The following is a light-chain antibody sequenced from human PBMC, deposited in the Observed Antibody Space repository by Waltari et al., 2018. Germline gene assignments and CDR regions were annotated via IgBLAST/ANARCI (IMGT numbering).Light chain of an antibody. CDR3: QPHERFPAA. J-gene: IGKJ1*01. CDR2: AAS. V-gene: IGKV3-20*01. Sequence: EVVLTQSPGTLSLSPGERATLSCRASQSVNKYFAWYQQRPGQAPRLLIYAASTRATGAPDRFSGRGFGTDFSLTISRLQPADSAVYFCQPHERFPAAFGQGTTVEL. CDR1: QSVNKY.